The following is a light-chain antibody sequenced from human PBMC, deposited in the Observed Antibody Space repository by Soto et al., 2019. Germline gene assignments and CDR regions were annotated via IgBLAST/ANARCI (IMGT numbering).Light chain of an antibody. J-gene: IGKJ1*01. Sequence: EIVLTQSPGTLSLSPGERATLSCRASQSVSSSYLAWYQQKPGQAPRLLIYGAFSRATGIPDRFSGSGSGTDFTLTISRLEPEDFAVYYCQQYGSSSPLTFGQGTKVDIK. CDR3: QQYGSSSPLT. V-gene: IGKV3-20*01. CDR2: GAF. CDR1: QSVSSSY.